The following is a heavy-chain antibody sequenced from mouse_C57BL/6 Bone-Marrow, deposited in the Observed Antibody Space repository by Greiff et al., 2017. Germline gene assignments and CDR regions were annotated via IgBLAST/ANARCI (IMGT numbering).Heavy chain of an antibody. CDR3: AMVFYYGSSYGRGDAMDY. J-gene: IGHJ4*01. V-gene: IGHV1-64*01. CDR2: IHPNSGST. Sequence: QVQLQQSGAELVKPGASVKLSCKASGYTFTSYWMHWVKQRPGQGLEWIGMIHPNSGSTNYNEKFKSKATLTVDKSSITAYMQLSSLTSQDSAVYYCAMVFYYGSSYGRGDAMDYWGQGTSVTVSS. CDR1: GYTFTSYW. D-gene: IGHD1-1*01.